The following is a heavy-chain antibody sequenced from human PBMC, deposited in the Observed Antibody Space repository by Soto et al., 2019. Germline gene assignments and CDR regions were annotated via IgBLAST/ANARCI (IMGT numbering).Heavy chain of an antibody. D-gene: IGHD4-17*01. Sequence: EVRLLESGGGLVKPGGSLRLSCATSGLTFSNYAMSWVRQAPGGGLEWVSSMSGSSSTTYYADSVRGRFIISRDNSKKTMYLEMISLSAEDTVVYYCARAGGTTVTGIWLFDSWGQGTMVTVSS. J-gene: IGHJ4*02. CDR3: ARAGGTTVTGIWLFDS. CDR2: MSGSSSTT. V-gene: IGHV3-23*01. CDR1: GLTFSNYA.